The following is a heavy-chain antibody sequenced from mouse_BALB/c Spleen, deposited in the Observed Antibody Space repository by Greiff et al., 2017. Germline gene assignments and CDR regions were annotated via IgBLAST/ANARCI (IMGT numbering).Heavy chain of an antibody. Sequence: EVQGVESGGGLVQPGGSRKLSCAASGFTFSSFGMHWVRQAPEKGLEWVAYISSGGSYTYYPDSVKGRFTISRDNAKNTLYLQMSSLRSEDTAMYYCARLKGFYDGYPPFAYWGQGTLVTVSA. CDR2: ISSGGSYT. CDR3: ARLKGFYDGYPPFAY. V-gene: IGHV5-17*02. J-gene: IGHJ3*01. CDR1: GFTFSSFG. D-gene: IGHD2-3*01.